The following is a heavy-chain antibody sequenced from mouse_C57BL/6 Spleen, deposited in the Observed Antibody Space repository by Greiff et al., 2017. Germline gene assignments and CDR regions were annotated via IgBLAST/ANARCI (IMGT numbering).Heavy chain of an antibody. J-gene: IGHJ4*01. V-gene: IGHV1-22*01. CDR2: INPNNGGT. CDR1: GYTFTDYN. CDR3: ARAKSLFYYSNSGRQAMDY. Sequence: EVKLVESGPELVKPGASVKMSCKASGYTFTDYNMHWVKQSHGKSLEWIGYINPNNGGTSYNQKFKGKATLTVNKSSSTAYMELRSLTSEDSAVYYCARAKSLFYYSNSGRQAMDYWGQGTSVTVSS. D-gene: IGHD2-5*01.